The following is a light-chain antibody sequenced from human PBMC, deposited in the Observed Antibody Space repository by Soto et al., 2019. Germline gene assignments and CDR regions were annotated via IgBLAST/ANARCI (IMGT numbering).Light chain of an antibody. CDR1: SSDVGGYNY. CDR3: SSYVGSSILVV. Sequence: QSALTQPPSASGSPGQSITISCTGTSSDVGGYNYVSWYQQHPGKAPKLLIYEVTKRPSGVPDRFSGSKSGNTASLTVSGLQAEDEAYYYCSSYVGSSILVVFGGGTKLTVL. J-gene: IGLJ2*01. V-gene: IGLV2-8*01. CDR2: EVT.